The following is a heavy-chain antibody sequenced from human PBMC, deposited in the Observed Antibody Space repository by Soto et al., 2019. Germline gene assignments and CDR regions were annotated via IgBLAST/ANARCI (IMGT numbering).Heavy chain of an antibody. V-gene: IGHV4-31*03. CDR2: IYDNGGA. D-gene: IGHD1-7*01. CDR3: ARVKGGTTRRAFDS. Sequence: QVQLQESGTGLVKPSQTLSLTCTVSGDSISSGGYYWSWIRQHPGKGLEWIGYIYDNGGAYYSPSLKGRVVISVDRSENQFSLRLSSVTAADTAVYYCARVKGGTTRRAFDSWGQGTLVTVSS. CDR1: GDSISSGGYY. J-gene: IGHJ4*02.